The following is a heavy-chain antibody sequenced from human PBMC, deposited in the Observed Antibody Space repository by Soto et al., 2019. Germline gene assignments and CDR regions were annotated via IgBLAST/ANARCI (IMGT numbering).Heavy chain of an antibody. J-gene: IGHJ4*02. Sequence: QVQLVQSGAEVKKPGASVKVSCKASGYTFTSYGISWVRQAPGQGLEWMGWISAYNGNTNYAQKLQGRVTMTTDTSTSTAYMELRSLSSDDTAVYYSASNYYVSSGYWPFDYWGQGTLVTVSS. CDR3: ASNYYVSSGYWPFDY. V-gene: IGHV1-18*01. CDR1: GYTFTSYG. CDR2: ISAYNGNT. D-gene: IGHD3-22*01.